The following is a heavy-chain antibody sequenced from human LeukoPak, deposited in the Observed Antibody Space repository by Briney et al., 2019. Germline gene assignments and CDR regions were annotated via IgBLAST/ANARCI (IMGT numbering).Heavy chain of an antibody. Sequence: SVKVSCKASGGTFNNYAVSWVRQAPGQGPEWMGRIIPMLEIANYAQNFQGRVTISADKSTSTVYMELSSLRSEDTAVYYCASGTYYYDSGGYYEYFQQWGQGTLVTVSS. CDR3: ASGTYYYDSGGYYEYFQQ. D-gene: IGHD3-22*01. CDR1: GGTFNNYA. CDR2: IIPMLEIA. J-gene: IGHJ1*01. V-gene: IGHV1-69*04.